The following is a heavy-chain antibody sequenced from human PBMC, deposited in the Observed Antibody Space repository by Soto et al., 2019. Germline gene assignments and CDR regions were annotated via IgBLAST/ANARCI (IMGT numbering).Heavy chain of an antibody. V-gene: IGHV3-23*01. CDR3: AKARGSSWYYFDY. D-gene: IGHD6-13*01. Sequence: PXGSLRLSCAASGXTFSSYSMSWVRQAPGKGLELVSAISGSGGSTYYADSVKGLFTISRDNSKKTLYLQMNSLRAEDTDVYYCAKARGSSWYYFDYWGQGTLGPVS. J-gene: IGHJ4*02. CDR2: ISGSGGST. CDR1: GXTFSSYS.